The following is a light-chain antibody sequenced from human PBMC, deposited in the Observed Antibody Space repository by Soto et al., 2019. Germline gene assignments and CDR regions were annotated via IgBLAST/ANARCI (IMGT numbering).Light chain of an antibody. CDR1: NIGSKS. CDR3: QVWDSSSVL. Sequence: SYELTQPPSVSVAPGKTARITCGGNNIGSKSVHWYQQKPGQAPVLAIYYDSDRPSGIPERFSGSNSGNTATLTISRVEAGDEAEYYCQVWDSSSVLFGGGTKLTVL. J-gene: IGLJ2*01. V-gene: IGLV3-21*04. CDR2: YDS.